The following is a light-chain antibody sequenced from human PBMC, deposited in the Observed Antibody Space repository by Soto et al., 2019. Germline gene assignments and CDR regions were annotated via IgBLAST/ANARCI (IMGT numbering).Light chain of an antibody. CDR1: QSVSSY. Sequence: EIVLTQSPATLSLSPGERATLSCRASQSVSSYLAWYQQKPGQAPRLLIYDASNRATGIPARFSGSGSGTDVTLTISSLHSEDFAIYYCQQYTHWPVWTFGQGTKVDIK. V-gene: IGKV3-11*01. CDR3: QQYTHWPVWT. CDR2: DAS. J-gene: IGKJ1*01.